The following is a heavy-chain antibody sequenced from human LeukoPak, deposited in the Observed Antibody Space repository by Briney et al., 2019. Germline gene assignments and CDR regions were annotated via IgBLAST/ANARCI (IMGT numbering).Heavy chain of an antibody. J-gene: IGHJ4*02. CDR2: ISDSGGNT. Sequence: PGGSLRLSCAASGFTFSGYAMTWVRQAPGKGLQWVSTISDSGGNTYYADSVKGRFTISRDNSKNTLYLQMRSLRAEDTAVYYCARGSALGGYVPNWGRGTLVTVSS. CDR3: ARGSALGGYVPN. D-gene: IGHD5-12*01. V-gene: IGHV3-23*01. CDR1: GFTFSGYA.